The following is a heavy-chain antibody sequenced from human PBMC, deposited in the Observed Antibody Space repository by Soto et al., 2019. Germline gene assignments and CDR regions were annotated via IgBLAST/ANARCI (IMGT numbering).Heavy chain of an antibody. J-gene: IGHJ4*02. CDR3: ARDLSLYYDSSGYNLFDY. CDR2: IIPIFGTA. CDR1: GGTFSSYA. Sequence: SVKVSCKASGGTFSSYAISWVRQAPGQGLEWMGGIIPIFGTANYAQKFQGRVTITADESTGTAYMELSSLRSEDTAVYYCARDLSLYYDSSGYNLFDYWGQGTLVTVSS. D-gene: IGHD3-22*01. V-gene: IGHV1-69*13.